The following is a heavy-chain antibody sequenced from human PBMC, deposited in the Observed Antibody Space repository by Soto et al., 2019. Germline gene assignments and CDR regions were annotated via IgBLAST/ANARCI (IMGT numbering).Heavy chain of an antibody. Sequence: QVQLQQWGAGLLKPSETLSLTCADYGGSFSGYYWSWIRQPPGKGLEWIGEINHSGSTNYNPSLKGRVTRSVDTSKNQFSLKLGSVTAADTAVYYCARRGYCSGGSCYETWHLDYWGQGTLVTVSS. CDR2: INHSGST. V-gene: IGHV4-34*01. D-gene: IGHD2-15*01. CDR3: ARRGYCSGGSCYETWHLDY. CDR1: GGSFSGYY. J-gene: IGHJ4*02.